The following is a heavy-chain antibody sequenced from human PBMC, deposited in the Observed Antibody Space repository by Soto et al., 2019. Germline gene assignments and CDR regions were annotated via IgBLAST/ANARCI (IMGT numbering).Heavy chain of an antibody. D-gene: IGHD3-16*01. J-gene: IGHJ4*02. CDR3: ARDPWAADY. CDR2: INNSGST. V-gene: IGHV3-66*01. CDR1: GFTFSTKY. Sequence: EVQLVESGGGLVQPGGSLRLSCAASGFTFSTKYMSWVRQAPGKGLEWVSAINNSGSTFYADSVRGRFTTSNDNSKNTVNLQRNSLRAEYTAVYYCARDPWAADYWGQGTLVTVSS.